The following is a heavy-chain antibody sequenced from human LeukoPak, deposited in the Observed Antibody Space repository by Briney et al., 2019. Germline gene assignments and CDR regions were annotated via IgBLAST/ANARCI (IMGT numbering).Heavy chain of an antibody. CDR1: GFTFGDYA. V-gene: IGHV3-49*04. J-gene: IGHJ6*03. CDR2: IRSKAYGGTT. CDR3: TRSPYLHYYFYYMDV. Sequence: PGGSLRLSCTASGFTFGDYAMSWVRQAPGKGLEWVGFIRSKAYGGTTDYAASVKGRFTISRDDSKGIAYLQMNSLKTEDTAVYYCTRSPYLHYYFYYMDVWGKGTTVTVSS. D-gene: IGHD5/OR15-5a*01.